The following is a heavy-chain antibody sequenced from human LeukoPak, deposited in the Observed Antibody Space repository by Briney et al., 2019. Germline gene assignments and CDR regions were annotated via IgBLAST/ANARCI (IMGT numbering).Heavy chain of an antibody. Sequence: SETLSLTCTVSGGSISSHYWSWIRQPPGEGLEWIGYIYYSGSTNYNPSLKSRVTISVDTSKNQFSLKLSSVIAADTAVYYCASGDYDFWSGYWLLHWGQGTLVTVSS. CDR2: IYYSGST. J-gene: IGHJ4*02. D-gene: IGHD3-3*01. CDR1: GGSISSHY. CDR3: ASGDYDFWSGYWLLH. V-gene: IGHV4-59*11.